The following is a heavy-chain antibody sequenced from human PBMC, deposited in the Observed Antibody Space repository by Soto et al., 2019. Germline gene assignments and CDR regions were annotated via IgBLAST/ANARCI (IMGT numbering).Heavy chain of an antibody. CDR3: ATGGLFSS. D-gene: IGHD3-3*01. CDR1: GGYFSANY. V-gene: IGHV4-34*01. CDR2: INHAGTT. Sequence: QVQLQQWGAGLLKPSGTLSLTCGIYGGYFSANYWSWIRQTPGKGLEWLGEINHAGTTDYNRSLKSLVTISADTSKNQFSLKLSSVTAADTAVYYCATGGLFSSWGQGTLVTVSS. J-gene: IGHJ5*02.